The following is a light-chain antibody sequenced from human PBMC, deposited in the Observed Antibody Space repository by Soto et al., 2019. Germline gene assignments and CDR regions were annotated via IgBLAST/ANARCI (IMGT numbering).Light chain of an antibody. V-gene: IGKV1-33*01. J-gene: IGKJ2*01. Sequence: DIQVTQSPSSLSASVGDRVTNTCQASQDISRYLDWYQQKPGQAPKVLIYGASNLIRGVSSRFSGSGSGTHVTFTITSLQPEDFATYYCQQYHALPYTFGQGTKLDIK. CDR2: GAS. CDR1: QDISRY. CDR3: QQYHALPYT.